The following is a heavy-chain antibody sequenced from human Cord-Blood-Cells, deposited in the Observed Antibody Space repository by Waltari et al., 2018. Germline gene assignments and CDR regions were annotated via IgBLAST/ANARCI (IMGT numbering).Heavy chain of an antibody. CDR3: AREIRSMDSDYYYYYYYYMDV. J-gene: IGHJ6*03. Sequence: QVQLVQSGAEVKKPGASVKVSCKASGYTFTSYGISWVRQAPGQGLEWMGWISAYNGNTNYAQKLQGRVTMTTDTSTSTAYMELRSLRSDDTAVYYCAREIRSMDSDYYYYYYYYMDVWGKGTTVTVSS. V-gene: IGHV1-18*04. D-gene: IGHD2-2*01. CDR2: ISAYNGNT. CDR1: GYTFTSYG.